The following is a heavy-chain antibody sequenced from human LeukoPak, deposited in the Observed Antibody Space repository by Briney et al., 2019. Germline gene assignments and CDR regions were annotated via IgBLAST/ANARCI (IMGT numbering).Heavy chain of an antibody. CDR1: GFTFDDYA. Sequence: PGGSLRLSCAASGFTFDDYAMHWVRQAPGKGLEWVSGISWNSGSIGYADSVKGRFTISRDNSKNTLYLQMNSLRAEDTAVYYCAKAPEYYYDSSGYYNYWGQGTLVTVSS. CDR2: ISWNSGSI. J-gene: IGHJ4*02. CDR3: AKAPEYYYDSSGYYNY. V-gene: IGHV3-9*01. D-gene: IGHD3-22*01.